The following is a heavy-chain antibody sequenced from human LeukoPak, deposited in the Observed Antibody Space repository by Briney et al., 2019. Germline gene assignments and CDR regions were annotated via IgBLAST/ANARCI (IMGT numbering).Heavy chain of an antibody. Sequence: GGSLRLSYAASGFTFDDYAMHWVRQALGKGLEWVSGINWNGGSTGYADSVKGRFTISRDNAKNSLYLQMNSLRAEDTALYYCARDVGATGLVYSVGTIGWFDPWGQGTLVTVSS. J-gene: IGHJ5*02. V-gene: IGHV3-20*03. D-gene: IGHD1-26*01. CDR3: ARDVGATGLVYSVGTIGWFDP. CDR2: INWNGGST. CDR1: GFTFDDYA.